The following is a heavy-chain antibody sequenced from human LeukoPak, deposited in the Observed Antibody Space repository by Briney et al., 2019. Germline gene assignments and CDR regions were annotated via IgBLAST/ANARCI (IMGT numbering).Heavy chain of an antibody. V-gene: IGHV3-30*04. CDR2: ISYDGSNK. CDR3: ANSFLWFGELSPFNY. D-gene: IGHD3-10*01. CDR1: GFTFSSYA. J-gene: IGHJ4*02. Sequence: GGSLRLSCAASGFTFSSYAMHWVRQAPGKGLEWVAVISYDGSNKYYADSVKGRFTISRDNSKNTLYLQMNSLRAEDTAVYYCANSFLWFGELSPFNYWGQGTLVTVSS.